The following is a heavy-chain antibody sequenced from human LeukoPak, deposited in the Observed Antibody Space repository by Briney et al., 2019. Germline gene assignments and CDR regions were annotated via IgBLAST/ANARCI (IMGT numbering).Heavy chain of an antibody. CDR1: GFAFSSYW. CDR3: ARVGSGGNCN. J-gene: IGHJ4*02. Sequence: PGGSLRLSCAGSGFAFSSYWMHWVRQPPGKGPVWVSRINSDGTTTSYADSVKGRFTVSRDNAKNTLYLQMNSLRAEDTAVYYCARVGSGGNCNWGQGTLVTVSS. V-gene: IGHV3-74*01. D-gene: IGHD2-15*01. CDR2: INSDGTTT.